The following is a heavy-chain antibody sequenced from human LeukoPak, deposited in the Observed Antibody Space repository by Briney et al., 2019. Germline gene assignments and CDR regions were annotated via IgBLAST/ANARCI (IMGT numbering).Heavy chain of an antibody. Sequence: ASVKVSCKASGYTFTNYPMNWVRQAPGQGLEWMGWINTNTGNPTYAQGFTGRFVFPLDTSVNTAYLQISSLKAEDTAVYYCTSLVHGSGSYFDSWGQGTLVTVSS. V-gene: IGHV7-4-1*02. J-gene: IGHJ4*02. CDR1: GYTFTNYP. CDR2: INTNTGNP. D-gene: IGHD3-10*01. CDR3: TSLVHGSGSYFDS.